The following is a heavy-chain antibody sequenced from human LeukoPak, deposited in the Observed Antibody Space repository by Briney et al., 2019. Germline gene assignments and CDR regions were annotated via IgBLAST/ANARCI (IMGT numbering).Heavy chain of an antibody. D-gene: IGHD6-13*01. CDR3: AKDTYSSSGRYDY. V-gene: IGHV1-2*02. CDR1: GHTFTGHY. J-gene: IGHJ4*02. CDR2: INPNSGDT. Sequence: ASVKVSCKASGHTFTGHYMHWVRQAPGQGLEWLGWINPNSGDTIYAQKFQGRVTMTRDTSISTAYMELSSLRSDDTAVYYCAKDTYSSSGRYDYWGQGTLVSVSS.